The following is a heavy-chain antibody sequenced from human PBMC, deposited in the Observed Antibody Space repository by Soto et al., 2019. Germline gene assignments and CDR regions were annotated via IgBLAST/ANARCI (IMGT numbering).Heavy chain of an antibody. CDR1: GVTFSSYA. J-gene: IGHJ3*02. V-gene: IGHV3-23*01. CDR3: AKDHSGYDLNDAFDI. CDR2: ISGSGGST. Sequence: EVQLLESGGGLVQPGGALRLSCAASGVTFSSYAMSWVRQAPGKWLEWVSAISGSGGSTYYADSVKGRFTISRDNSKNTLYLQMNSLRAEDTAVYYCAKDHSGYDLNDAFDIWGQGTMVTVSS. D-gene: IGHD5-12*01.